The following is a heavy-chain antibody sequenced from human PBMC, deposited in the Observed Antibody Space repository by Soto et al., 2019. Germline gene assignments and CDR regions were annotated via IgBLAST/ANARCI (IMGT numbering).Heavy chain of an antibody. Sequence: SVTLSVTCPVAGGSLSSYDWSWIRKTPGKGLEWIGYIYYSGSTNYNPSLKSRVTISVDTSKTQFSLKLSSVTAADTAVYYCARVSPPAIVVVPAARWFDPWGQGTLVTVSS. CDR2: IYYSGST. V-gene: IGHV4-59*01. CDR1: GGSLSSYD. CDR3: ARVSPPAIVVVPAARWFDP. J-gene: IGHJ5*02. D-gene: IGHD2-2*01.